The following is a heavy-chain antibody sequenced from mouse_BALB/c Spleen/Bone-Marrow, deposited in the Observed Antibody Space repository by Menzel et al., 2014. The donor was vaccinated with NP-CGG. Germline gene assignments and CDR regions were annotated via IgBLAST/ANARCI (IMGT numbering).Heavy chain of an antibody. J-gene: IGHJ1*01. CDR1: GFTFSSYA. V-gene: IGHV5-6-5*01. CDR2: ISSGGST. D-gene: IGHD1-1*01. CDR3: ARVTDTFYYGSSYWYFDV. Sequence: EVQGVESGGGLVKPGGSLKLSCAASGFTFSSYAMSWVRQTPEKRLEWVASISSGGSTYYPDSVKGRFTISRDNVRNILYLQMSSLRSEDTAIYYCARVTDTFYYGSSYWYFDVWGAGTTVTVSS.